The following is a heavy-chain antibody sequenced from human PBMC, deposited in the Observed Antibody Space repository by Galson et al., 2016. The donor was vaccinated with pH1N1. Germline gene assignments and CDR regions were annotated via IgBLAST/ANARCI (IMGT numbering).Heavy chain of an antibody. V-gene: IGHV3-23*01. Sequence: SLRLSCAASGFTFSSYAMSWVRQAPGKGLEWVSAIRGSGGSTYYADSVKGRFTISRDYSKNTLYLQMNSLRAEDTAVYYCAKGTIRGYSYGFDYWGQGTLVTVSS. J-gene: IGHJ4*02. CDR2: IRGSGGST. CDR1: GFTFSSYA. D-gene: IGHD5-18*01. CDR3: AKGTIRGYSYGFDY.